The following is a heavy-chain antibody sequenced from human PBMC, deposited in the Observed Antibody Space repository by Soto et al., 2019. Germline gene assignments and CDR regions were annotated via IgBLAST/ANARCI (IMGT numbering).Heavy chain of an antibody. CDR1: GFTFSSHW. CDR3: ARDSSPYYDFWSGFYTYFDY. CDR2: INSDGSST. D-gene: IGHD3-3*01. V-gene: IGHV3-74*01. Sequence: GGSLRLSCAVSGFTFSSHWMHWVRQAPGKGLVWVSRINSDGSSTNYADSVKGRFTISRDDAKKTLYLQMNSLRADDTAVYYCARDSSPYYDFWSGFYTYFDYWGQGALVTVSS. J-gene: IGHJ4*02.